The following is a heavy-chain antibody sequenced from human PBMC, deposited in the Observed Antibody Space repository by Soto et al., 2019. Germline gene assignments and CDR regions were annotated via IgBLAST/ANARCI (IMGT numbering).Heavy chain of an antibody. CDR2: FYSSGSI. CDR3: ARMYSSGSGWFHP. V-gene: IGHV4-31*03. J-gene: IGHJ5*02. CDR1: GYSITAGGYY. D-gene: IGHD6-19*01. Sequence: SETLSLTCFVSGYSITAGGYYWSWIRHHPGKGLEWIGSFYSSGSIIYNPSLRSRVSISGDTSSNQFSMSLTSVTAADTARYYCARMYSSGSGWFHPWGQGTLVTV.